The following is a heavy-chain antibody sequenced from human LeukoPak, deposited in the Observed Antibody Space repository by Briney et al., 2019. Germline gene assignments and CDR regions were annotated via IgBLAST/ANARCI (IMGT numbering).Heavy chain of an antibody. CDR1: GFTFSSYG. CDR3: SKDPPGYYDSSGPLDY. Sequence: GRSLRLSCAASGFTFSSYGMHWVRQAPGKGLEWVAVISYDGSNKYYADSVKGRFTISRDNSKDTLYLQMNSLGAEATAVYYCSKDPPGYYDSSGPLDYWGQGTLVTVSS. D-gene: IGHD3-22*01. V-gene: IGHV3-30*18. CDR2: ISYDGSNK. J-gene: IGHJ4*02.